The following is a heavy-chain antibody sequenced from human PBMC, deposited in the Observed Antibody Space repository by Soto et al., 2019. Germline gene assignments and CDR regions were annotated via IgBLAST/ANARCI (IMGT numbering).Heavy chain of an antibody. Sequence: GASVKVSCKASGGTFSSYAISWVRQAPGQGLEWMGGIIPIFGTANYAQKFQGRVTITADESTSTAYMELSSLRSEDTAVCYCAGQELPHTYYYYYGMDVWGQGTTVTVSS. CDR3: AGQELPHTYYYYYGMDV. CDR2: IIPIFGTA. CDR1: GGTFSSYA. D-gene: IGHD3-10*01. J-gene: IGHJ6*02. V-gene: IGHV1-69*13.